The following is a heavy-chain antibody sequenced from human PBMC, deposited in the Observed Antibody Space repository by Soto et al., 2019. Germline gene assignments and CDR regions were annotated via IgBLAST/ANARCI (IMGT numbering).Heavy chain of an antibody. J-gene: IGHJ6*02. V-gene: IGHV1-69*01. D-gene: IGHD1-7*01. Sequence: QVQLVQSGAEVKKPGSSVKVSCKVSRGTFSSYAISWVRQAPGQGLEWMGGIIPIFGTANYAQKFQGRVTITADESTSTAYMELSSLRSEDSAVYYCAREYNWNSIYYGMDVWGQGTTVTVSS. CDR1: RGTFSSYA. CDR2: IIPIFGTA. CDR3: AREYNWNSIYYGMDV.